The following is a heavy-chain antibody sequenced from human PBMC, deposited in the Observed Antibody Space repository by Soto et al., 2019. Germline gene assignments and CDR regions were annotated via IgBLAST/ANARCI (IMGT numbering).Heavy chain of an antibody. CDR1: GFTFSSYA. V-gene: IGHV3-64D*06. D-gene: IGHD2-2*03. CDR2: ISSNGGST. Sequence: GGSLRLSCSASGFTFSSYAMHWVRQAPGKGLEYVSAISSNGGSTYYADSVKGRFTISRDNSKNTLYLQMSSLRAEDTAVYYCVKDGYCSSTSCASHWFDPWGQGTLVTVSS. CDR3: VKDGYCSSTSCASHWFDP. J-gene: IGHJ5*02.